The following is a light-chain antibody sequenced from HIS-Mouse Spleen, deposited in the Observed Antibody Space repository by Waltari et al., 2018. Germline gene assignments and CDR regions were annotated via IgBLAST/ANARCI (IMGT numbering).Light chain of an antibody. V-gene: IGLV3-25*03. CDR1: AFLKHY. CDR2: KDS. Sequence: SYELTPPPSVSVSPGQTARTTCSGDAFLKHYAYWYQQKPGQAPVLVIYKDSERPTGTPERFSGSSSGTTVTLTISGVQAEDEADYYCQSADSSGTYHVVFGGGTKLTVL. CDR3: QSADSSGTYHVV. J-gene: IGLJ2*01.